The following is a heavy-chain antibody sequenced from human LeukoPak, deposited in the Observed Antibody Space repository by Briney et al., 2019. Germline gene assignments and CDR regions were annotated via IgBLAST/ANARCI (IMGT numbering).Heavy chain of an antibody. CDR2: IKHSGST. V-gene: IGHV4-34*01. Sequence: SETLSLTCAVYGGSFSGYYWSWIRQPPGKGLEWIGEIKHSGSTNYNPSLKSRVTISVDTSKNQFSLKLSSVTAADTAVYYCSSEGYSGREATSYYFDYWGQGTLVTVSS. CDR1: GGSFSGYY. D-gene: IGHD1-26*01. CDR3: SSEGYSGREATSYYFDY. J-gene: IGHJ4*02.